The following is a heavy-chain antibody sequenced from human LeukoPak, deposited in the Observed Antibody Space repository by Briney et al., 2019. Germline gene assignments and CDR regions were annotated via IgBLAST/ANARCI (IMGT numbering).Heavy chain of an antibody. V-gene: IGHV3-53*01. Sequence: GGSLRLSCAASGFTVSSNYMSWVRQAPGKGLEWVSVIYSGGSTYYADSVKGRFTISRDNSKNTLYLQMNSLRAEDTAVYYCAKGGYDFYYYYYYYMDVWGKGTTVTVSS. CDR2: IYSGGST. J-gene: IGHJ6*03. D-gene: IGHD5-12*01. CDR1: GFTVSSNY. CDR3: AKGGYDFYYYYYYYMDV.